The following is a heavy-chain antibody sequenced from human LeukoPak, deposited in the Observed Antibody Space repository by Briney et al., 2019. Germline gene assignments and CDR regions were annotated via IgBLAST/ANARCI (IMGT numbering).Heavy chain of an antibody. CDR2: ISSSSSYI. CDR1: GFTFSSYS. V-gene: IGHV3-21*01. Sequence: GGSLRLSCAASGFTFSSYSMNWVRQAPGKGLEWVSFISSSSSYICYADSVKGRFTISRDNAKNSLYLQMNSLRAEDTAVYYCARDNPITMVRGVTPYGMDVWGQGTTVTVSS. J-gene: IGHJ6*02. D-gene: IGHD3-10*01. CDR3: ARDNPITMVRGVTPYGMDV.